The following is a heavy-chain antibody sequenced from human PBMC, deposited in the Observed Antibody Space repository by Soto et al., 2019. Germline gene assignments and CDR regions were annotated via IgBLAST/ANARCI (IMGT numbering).Heavy chain of an antibody. CDR2: ISSSSSSI. V-gene: IGHV3-48*02. Sequence: GGSLRLSCAASGFTFSSYSMNWVRQAPGKGLEWVSYISSSSSSIYYADSVKGRFTISRDNAENSLYLQMNSLRDEDTAVYYCARDYEYWSGYYKGFDYWGQGTLVTSPQ. J-gene: IGHJ4*02. CDR3: ARDYEYWSGYYKGFDY. CDR1: GFTFSSYS. D-gene: IGHD3-3*01.